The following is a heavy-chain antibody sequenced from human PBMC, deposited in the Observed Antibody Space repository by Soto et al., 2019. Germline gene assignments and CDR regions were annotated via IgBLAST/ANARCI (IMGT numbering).Heavy chain of an antibody. Sequence: EVHLVESGGGLVKPGGSLRLSCAASGFDFTSYSMNWVRQAPGKGLEWVSSINEDSSYIYYAHSLRGRFTISRDNAKDSLYLQMNSPRAEDTAVYYCVRDFGWYFRSGYMDVWGDGATVTVSS. V-gene: IGHV3-21*01. CDR2: INEDSSYI. CDR1: GFDFTSYS. D-gene: IGHD3-3*01. CDR3: VRDFGWYFRSGYMDV. J-gene: IGHJ6*03.